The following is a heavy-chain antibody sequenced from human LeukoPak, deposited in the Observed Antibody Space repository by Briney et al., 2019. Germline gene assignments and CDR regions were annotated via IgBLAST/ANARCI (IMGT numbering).Heavy chain of an antibody. D-gene: IGHD1-14*01. J-gene: IGHJ4*02. CDR3: ARLTRTYYFDY. CDR2: IYYSGST. CDR1: GGSISSSSYY. Sequence: PSETLSLTCTVSGGSISSSSYYWGWIRQPPGKGLEWIGSIYYSGSTYYNPSLKSRVTISVDTPKNQFSLKLSSVTAADTAVYYCARLTRTYYFDYWGQGTLVTVSS. V-gene: IGHV4-39*01.